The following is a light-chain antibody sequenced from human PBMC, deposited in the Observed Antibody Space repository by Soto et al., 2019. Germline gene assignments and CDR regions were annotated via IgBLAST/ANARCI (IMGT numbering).Light chain of an antibody. J-gene: IGKJ3*01. Sequence: EIVLTQSPGTLSLSPGERATLSCRASQSVRSTYLAWYQQKPGQAPRLLIYDASSRATGISDRFSGSGSGTDFTLTISRLEPEDFAVYYCQQYGSPPFTFGPGTKVDIK. CDR1: QSVRSTY. V-gene: IGKV3-20*01. CDR3: QQYGSPPFT. CDR2: DAS.